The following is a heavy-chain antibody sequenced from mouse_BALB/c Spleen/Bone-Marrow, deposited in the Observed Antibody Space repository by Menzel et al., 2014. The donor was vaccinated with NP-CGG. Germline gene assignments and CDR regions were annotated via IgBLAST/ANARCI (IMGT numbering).Heavy chain of an antibody. V-gene: IGHV5-12*02. Sequence: DVHLVESGGGLVQPGGSLKLSCATSGFTFSDYYMYWVRQTPEKRLEWVAYISNGGGSTYYPDTVKGRFTISRDKAKNTLYLQMSRLKSEDTAMYYCASTYYGNPFAYWGQGTLVTVSA. CDR2: ISNGGGST. J-gene: IGHJ3*01. CDR1: GFTFSDYY. D-gene: IGHD2-10*01. CDR3: ASTYYGNPFAY.